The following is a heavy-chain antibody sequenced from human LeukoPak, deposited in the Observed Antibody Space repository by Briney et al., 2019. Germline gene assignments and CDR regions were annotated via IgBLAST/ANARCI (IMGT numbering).Heavy chain of an antibody. D-gene: IGHD5-18*01. CDR1: GFTFSSYA. J-gene: IGHJ4*02. Sequence: PGGSLRLSCAASGFTFSSYAMSWVRQAPGKGLEWVTAISGSGSSTYYADSMKGRFTVSRDNSKNTLYLQMNSLRGEDTAVYYCAKHGYGYAPADYWGRGTLVTVSS. CDR3: AKHGYGYAPADY. V-gene: IGHV3-23*01. CDR2: ISGSGSST.